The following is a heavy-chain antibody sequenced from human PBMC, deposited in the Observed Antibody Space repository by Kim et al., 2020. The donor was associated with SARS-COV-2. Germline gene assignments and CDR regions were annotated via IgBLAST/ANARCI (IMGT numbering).Heavy chain of an antibody. CDR2: MNPNSGNT. D-gene: IGHD3-9*01. J-gene: IGHJ5*02. Sequence: ASVKVSCKASGYTFTSYDINWVRQATGQGLEWMGWMNPNSGNTGYAQKFQGRVTMTRNTSISTAYMELSSLRSEDTAVYYCASMAHDTNWFDPWGQGTLVTVSS. V-gene: IGHV1-8*01. CDR1: GYTFTSYD. CDR3: ASMAHDTNWFDP.